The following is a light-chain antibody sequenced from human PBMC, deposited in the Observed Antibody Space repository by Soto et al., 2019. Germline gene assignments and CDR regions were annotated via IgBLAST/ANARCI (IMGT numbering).Light chain of an antibody. Sequence: QSVLTQPRSVSGSPGQSVTLSCTGTSSDVGGYHYVSWYQHHRGKAPKIIIYDNNKRPSGIPDRFSGSQSGTSATLGITGLQTGDEAVYYCGSWDSSLTYVFGTGTKLTVL. CDR3: GSWDSSLTYV. CDR2: DNN. V-gene: IGLV2-11*01. CDR1: SSDVGGYHY. J-gene: IGLJ1*01.